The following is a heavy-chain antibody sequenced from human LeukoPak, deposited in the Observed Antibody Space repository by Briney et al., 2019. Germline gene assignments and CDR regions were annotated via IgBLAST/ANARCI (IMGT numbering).Heavy chain of an antibody. CDR2: IYYSGST. Sequence: PSETLSLTCTVSGYSISSGYYWGWIRQPPGKGLEWIGSIYYSGSTYYYPSLKSRLTISIDTSKNAFSLNLRSVTAADTAVYYCARSSFDYWGQGILVTVSS. CDR3: ARSSFDY. V-gene: IGHV4-38-2*02. CDR1: GYSISSGYY. J-gene: IGHJ4*02.